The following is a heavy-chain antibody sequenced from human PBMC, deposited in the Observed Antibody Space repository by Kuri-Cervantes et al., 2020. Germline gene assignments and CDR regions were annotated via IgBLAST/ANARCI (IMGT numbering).Heavy chain of an antibody. Sequence: ETLSLTCAASGFTVSSNYMSWVRQAPGKGLEWVANINQGGSEKYYVDSVKGRFTISRDNAKNSLYPQMNSLRAEDTAVYYCARDTSGPGYWGQGTLVTVSS. CDR1: GFTVSSNY. J-gene: IGHJ4*02. V-gene: IGHV3-7*01. CDR3: ARDTSGPGY. CDR2: INQGGSEK. D-gene: IGHD6-19*01.